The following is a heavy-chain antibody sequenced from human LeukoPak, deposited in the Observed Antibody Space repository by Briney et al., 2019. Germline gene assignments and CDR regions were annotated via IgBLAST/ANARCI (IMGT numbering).Heavy chain of an antibody. V-gene: IGHV1-18*01. D-gene: IGHD6-19*01. Sequence: ASVKVSCKASGYTFTSYGISWVRQAPGQGLEWMGWISAYNGNTNYAQKLQGRVTMTTDTSTSTAYMELRSLRSDDTAVYYCARDLGIAVAGTSFGYWGQGTLVTVSS. CDR2: ISAYNGNT. CDR3: ARDLGIAVAGTSFGY. J-gene: IGHJ4*02. CDR1: GYTFTSYG.